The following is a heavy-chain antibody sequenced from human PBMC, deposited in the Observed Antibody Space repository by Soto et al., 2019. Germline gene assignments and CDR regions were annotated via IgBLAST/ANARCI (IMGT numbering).Heavy chain of an antibody. V-gene: IGHV4-59*01. CDR1: GASISDYF. Sequence: SETLSLTCTVAGASISDYFWTWIRQPPGKGLEWIGYFYYGETTNKKSSLNSRFTVSVDTSKSQFSLRVTSVTTADTAVYYCARGKYCGSDCYWTLDYWGQGKMVTVSS. CDR2: FYYGETT. J-gene: IGHJ4*02. D-gene: IGHD2-21*02. CDR3: ARGKYCGSDCYWTLDY.